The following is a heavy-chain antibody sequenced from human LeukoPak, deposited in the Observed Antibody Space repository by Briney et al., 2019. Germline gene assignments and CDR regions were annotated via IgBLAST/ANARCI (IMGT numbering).Heavy chain of an antibody. CDR1: GGTFSSYA. CDR2: INPSGGST. D-gene: IGHD6-6*01. Sequence: SSVKVSCKASGGTFSSYAISWVRQAPGQGLEWMGIINPSGGSTSYAQKFQGRVTMTRDTSTSTVYMELSSLRSEDTAVYYCASSIAARIDYWGQGTLVTVSS. CDR3: ASSIAARIDY. V-gene: IGHV1-46*03. J-gene: IGHJ4*02.